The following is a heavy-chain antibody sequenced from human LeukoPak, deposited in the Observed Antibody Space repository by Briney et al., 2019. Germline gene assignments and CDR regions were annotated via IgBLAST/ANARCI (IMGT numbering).Heavy chain of an antibody. J-gene: IGHJ4*02. CDR3: ASITMIVVTHNGTG. CDR1: GGTFSSYA. D-gene: IGHD3-22*01. CDR2: IIPILGIA. V-gene: IGHV1-69*04. Sequence: ASVKVSCKASGGTFSSYAISWVRQAPGQGLEWMGRIIPILGIANYAQKFQGRVTITADKSTSTAYMELSSLRSEDTAVYYCASITMIVVTHNGTGWGQGTLVTVSS.